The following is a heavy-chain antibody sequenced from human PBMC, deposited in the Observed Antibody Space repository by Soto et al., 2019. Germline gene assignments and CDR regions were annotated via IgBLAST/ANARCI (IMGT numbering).Heavy chain of an antibody. CDR2: IWNDGSEK. D-gene: IGHD5-12*01. Sequence: HPVGSLRLSCASSVFTFSLYGMHCVRQSPGKGLEWVAVIWNDGSEKNYADSVKGRFTLSGDSSKNTLYLEMNSLRVEDTAVYYCARVGHNGSDLDFEYWGQATLVTVSS. CDR3: ARVGHNGSDLDFEY. CDR1: VFTFSLYG. J-gene: IGHJ4*02. V-gene: IGHV3-33*01.